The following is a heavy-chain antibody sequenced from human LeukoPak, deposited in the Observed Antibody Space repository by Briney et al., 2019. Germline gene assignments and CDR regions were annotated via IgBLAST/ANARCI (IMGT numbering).Heavy chain of an antibody. CDR1: GGSISSYY. V-gene: IGHV4-59*01. CDR2: IYYTGST. CDR3: ARALGGSRFGELRSFDY. J-gene: IGHJ4*02. D-gene: IGHD3-10*01. Sequence: PSETLSLTCAVSGGSISSYYWSWIRQPPGKGLEWLGYIYYTGSTNYNPSLKSRVTISVDTSKNQFSLKLSSVTAADTAVYYCARALGGSRFGELRSFDYWGQGNLVTVSA.